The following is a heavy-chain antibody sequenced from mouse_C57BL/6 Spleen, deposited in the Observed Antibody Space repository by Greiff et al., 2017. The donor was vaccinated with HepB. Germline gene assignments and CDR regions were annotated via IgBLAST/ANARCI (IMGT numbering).Heavy chain of an antibody. J-gene: IGHJ1*03. CDR2: ISGGGSYT. Sequence: EVKVVESGGGLVKPGGSLKLSCAASGFTFSSYAMSWVRQTPEKRLEWVATISGGGSYTYYPDNVKGRFTIARDNAKNNLYLQMSHLKSEDTAMYYCARDRGYFDVWGTGTTVTVSS. V-gene: IGHV5-4*01. CDR3: ARDRGYFDV. CDR1: GFTFSSYA.